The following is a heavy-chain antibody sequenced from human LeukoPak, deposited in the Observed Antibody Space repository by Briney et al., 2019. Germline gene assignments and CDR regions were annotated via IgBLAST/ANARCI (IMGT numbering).Heavy chain of an antibody. D-gene: IGHD2-2*02. Sequence: ASVKVSCKASGYTFTSYGISWVRQPPGQGLEWMGLISAYNGNTNYAQKLQGRVTMTTDTSTSTAYMELRSLRSDDTAVYYCARDAWDIVVVPAAITPELYFDYWGQGTLVTVSS. CDR3: ARDAWDIVVVPAAITPELYFDY. V-gene: IGHV1-18*01. CDR2: ISAYNGNT. J-gene: IGHJ4*02. CDR1: GYTFTSYG.